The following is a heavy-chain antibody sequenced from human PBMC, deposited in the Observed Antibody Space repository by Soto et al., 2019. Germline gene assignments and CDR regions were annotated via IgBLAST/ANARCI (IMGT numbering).Heavy chain of an antibody. J-gene: IGHJ4*02. V-gene: IGHV3-23*01. Sequence: EVQLLESGGGLVQPGRSLGLSCAASGFTFSTYAMSWVRQAPGKGLEWVATISATDGDTYYADSVTGRFTISRDNSKNSLSLQMNSLMADDTAVYYCANGESSGWPAFAYWGQGTLVTVAS. CDR2: ISATDGDT. D-gene: IGHD6-19*01. CDR3: ANGESSGWPAFAY. CDR1: GFTFSTYA.